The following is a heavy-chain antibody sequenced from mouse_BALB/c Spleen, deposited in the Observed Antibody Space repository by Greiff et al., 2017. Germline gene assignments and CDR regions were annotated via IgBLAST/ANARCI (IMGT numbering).Heavy chain of an antibody. Sequence: EVKVVESGGGLVQPGGSRKLSCAASGFTFSSYTMSWVRQTPEKRLEWVATISSGGSYTYYPDSVKGRFTISRDNAKNTLYLQMSSLKSEDTAMYYCTRDSGAMDYWGQGTSVTVSS. J-gene: IGHJ4*01. V-gene: IGHV5-6-4*01. CDR2: ISSGGSYT. CDR3: TRDSGAMDY. CDR1: GFTFSSYT. D-gene: IGHD3-1*01.